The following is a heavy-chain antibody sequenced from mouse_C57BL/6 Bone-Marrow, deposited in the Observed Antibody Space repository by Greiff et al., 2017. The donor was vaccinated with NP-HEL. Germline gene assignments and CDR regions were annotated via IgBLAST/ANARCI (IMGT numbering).Heavy chain of an antibody. CDR3: ARGGWYFDY. D-gene: IGHD1-1*02. CDR1: GYTFTDYY. CDR2: INPYNGGT. Sequence: EVQLQQSGPVLVKPGASVKMSCKASGYTFTDYYMNWVKQSHGKSLEWIGVINPYNGGTSYNQKIKGKGTLTVDKSSSTAYMVLNSLTSEDSAVYCCARGGWYFDYWGQGTTLTVS. J-gene: IGHJ2*01. V-gene: IGHV1-19*01.